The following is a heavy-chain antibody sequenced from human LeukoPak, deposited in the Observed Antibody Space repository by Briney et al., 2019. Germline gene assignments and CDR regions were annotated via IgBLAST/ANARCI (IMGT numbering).Heavy chain of an antibody. D-gene: IGHD3-10*01. V-gene: IGHV3-53*01. CDR2: IYSGGST. CDR1: GLTFSSYA. Sequence: PGGSLRLSCAASGLTFSSYAMSWVRQAPGKGLEWVSVIYSGGSTYYADSVKGRFTISRDNSKNTLYLQMNSLRAEDTAVYYCAREGNYFGALDYWGQGTLVTVSS. J-gene: IGHJ4*02. CDR3: AREGNYFGALDY.